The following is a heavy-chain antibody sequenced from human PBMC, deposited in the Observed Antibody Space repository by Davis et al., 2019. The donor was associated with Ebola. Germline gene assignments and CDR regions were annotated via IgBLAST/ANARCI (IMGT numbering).Heavy chain of an antibody. CDR1: GFAFSTYW. V-gene: IGHV3-7*03. Sequence: GESLKISCRASGFAFSTYWMSWVRQAPGKGLEWVANIKDDGSKIYYMDSVKGRFTISRDSSKNTLDLQMNSLRAEDTALYSCTKGDRDYSSSPFDYWGQGTLVTVSS. CDR2: IKDDGSKI. CDR3: TKGDRDYSSSPFDY. J-gene: IGHJ4*02. D-gene: IGHD3-22*01.